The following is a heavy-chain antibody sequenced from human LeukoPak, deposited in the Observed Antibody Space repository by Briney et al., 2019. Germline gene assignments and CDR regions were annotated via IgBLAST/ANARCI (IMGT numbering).Heavy chain of an antibody. V-gene: IGHV4-31*03. CDR3: ARGGVEAHSYESSGYWVY. D-gene: IGHD3-22*01. CDR1: GGSISSGGYY. CDR2: IYYSGSA. J-gene: IGHJ4*02. Sequence: SETLSLTCTVSGGSISSGGYYWSWIRQHPGKGLEWIGYIYYSGSAYYNPSLRSRVSILLDTSKNQFSLKLSSETAADTAVYYCARGGVEAHSYESSGYWVYWGQGTLVTVSS.